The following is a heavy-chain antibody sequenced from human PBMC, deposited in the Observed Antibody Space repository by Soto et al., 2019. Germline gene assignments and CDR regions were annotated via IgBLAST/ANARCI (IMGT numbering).Heavy chain of an antibody. J-gene: IGHJ5*02. D-gene: IGHD3-22*01. V-gene: IGHV1-69*12. Sequence: QVQLVQSGAEVKKPGSSVKVSCKASGGTFSSYAISWERQAPGRGLEWMGEIIPIFGTANYAQKFQGRVTITADESTSTAYMELSSLRSEDTAVYYCARDRGPSSGYYPYWFDPWGQGTLVTVSS. CDR1: GGTFSSYA. CDR2: IIPIFGTA. CDR3: ARDRGPSSGYYPYWFDP.